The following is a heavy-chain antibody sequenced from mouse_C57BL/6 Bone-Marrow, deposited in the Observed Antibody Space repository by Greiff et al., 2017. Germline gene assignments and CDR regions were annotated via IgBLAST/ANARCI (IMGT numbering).Heavy chain of an antibody. CDR1: GFTFSDYY. CDR3: ARVVATDGWYFDV. Sequence: EVKLVESEGGLVQPGSSMKLSCTASGFTFSDYYMAWVRQVPEKGLEWVANIDYDGSSTYYLASLKSRFIISGDNAKNTLYLQMSSLKSEDTATYYCARVVATDGWYFDVWGTGTTVTVSS. CDR2: IDYDGSST. D-gene: IGHD1-1*01. V-gene: IGHV5-16*01. J-gene: IGHJ1*03.